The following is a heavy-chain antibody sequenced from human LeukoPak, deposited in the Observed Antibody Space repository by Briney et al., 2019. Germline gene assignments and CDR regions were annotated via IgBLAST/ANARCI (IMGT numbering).Heavy chain of an antibody. Sequence: KASETLSLTCTVSGGSISSGDYSWSWIRQPPGKGLEWIGYIYYSGSTYYNPSLKSRVTISVDTSKNQFSLKLSSVTAADTAVYYCARVGRSTSGDYAGAFDIWAKGQWSPSLQ. CDR1: GGSISSGDYS. CDR3: ARVGRSTSGDYAGAFDI. J-gene: IGHJ3*02. D-gene: IGHD4-17*01. V-gene: IGHV4-30-4*01. CDR2: IYYSGST.